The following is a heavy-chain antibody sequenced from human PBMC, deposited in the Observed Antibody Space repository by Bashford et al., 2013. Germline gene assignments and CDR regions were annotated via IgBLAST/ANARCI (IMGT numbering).Heavy chain of an antibody. Sequence: SETLSLTCTVSGGYISTYYWTWIRQSPGKGLEWIGYMFYSGSTNYNPSLKSRVTMSVDTSKNQFSLKLSSVTAADTAVYYCARHTTAWNYYYYGMDVWGQGTTVTVSS. J-gene: IGHJ6*02. D-gene: IGHD1-1*01. V-gene: IGHV4-59*08. CDR2: MFYSGST. CDR3: ARHTTAWNYYYYGMDV. CDR1: GGYISTYY.